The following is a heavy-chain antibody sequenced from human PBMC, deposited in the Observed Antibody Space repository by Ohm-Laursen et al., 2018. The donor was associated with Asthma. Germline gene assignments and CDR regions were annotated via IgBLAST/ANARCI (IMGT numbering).Heavy chain of an antibody. D-gene: IGHD3-16*01. V-gene: IGHV3-9*01. CDR2: ISWRSGSI. J-gene: IGHJ2*01. CDR1: GFTFEEYA. CDR3: ARDKGLGYWYFDL. Sequence: SLRLSCAASGFTFEEYAMHWVRQAPGKGLEWVSVISWRSGSIAYADSVKGRFTISRDNAKNSLYLQMNSLRAEDTAVYYCARDKGLGYWYFDLWGRGTLVTVSS.